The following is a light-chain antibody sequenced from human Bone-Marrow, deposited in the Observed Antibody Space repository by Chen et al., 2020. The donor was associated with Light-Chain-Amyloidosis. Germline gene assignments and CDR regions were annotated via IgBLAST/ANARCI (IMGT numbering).Light chain of an antibody. CDR2: EVS. CDR3: SSYAGSNNLV. CDR1: SSDVGGYNY. J-gene: IGLJ3*02. Sequence: QSALPPPPSASGSPGQPVTISRPGTSSDVGGYNYVSWYQQHPGKAPKLMIYEVSKRPSGVPDRFSGSKSGNTASLTVSGLQAEDEADYYCSSYAGSNNLVFGGGTKLTVL. V-gene: IGLV2-8*01.